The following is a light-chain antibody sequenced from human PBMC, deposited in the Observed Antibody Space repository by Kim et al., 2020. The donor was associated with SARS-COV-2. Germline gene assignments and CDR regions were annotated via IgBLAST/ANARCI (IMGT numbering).Light chain of an antibody. J-gene: IGKJ4*01. V-gene: IGKV3-11*01. Sequence: PVYGATLSCTASHSVRINLAWYQQAPGQSPRLLIYDASIRATGIPDRFSGSGSGTDFTLTIGGLEPRDFGIYYCQQRGTWPPAVTFGGGTKVDIK. CDR3: QQRGTWPPAVT. CDR1: HSVRIN. CDR2: DAS.